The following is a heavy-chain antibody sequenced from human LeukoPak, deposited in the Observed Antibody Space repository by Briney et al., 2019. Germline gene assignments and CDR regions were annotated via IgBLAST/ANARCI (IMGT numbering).Heavy chain of an antibody. Sequence: GGSLRLSCAASGFTFSSYWMSWVRQTPGKGLEWVANIKKDGSEKYYVDSVEGRFTISRDNAKNSLFLQMHSLGAEDTAVYYCARDGGNWNYVDYWGQGTLVTVSS. CDR1: GFTFSSYW. J-gene: IGHJ4*02. V-gene: IGHV3-7*01. CDR3: ARDGGNWNYVDY. D-gene: IGHD4-23*01. CDR2: IKKDGSEK.